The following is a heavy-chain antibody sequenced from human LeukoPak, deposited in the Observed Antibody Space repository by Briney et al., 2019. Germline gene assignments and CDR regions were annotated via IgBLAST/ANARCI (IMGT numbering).Heavy chain of an antibody. D-gene: IGHD6-19*01. Sequence: PGGSLRLSCAASGFTFSSYAMSWVRQAPGKGLEWVSAINGSGGSTYYADSVKGRFTISRDNSKNTLYLQMNSLRAEDTAVYYCAKDYDSSGWYLYYFDYWGQGTLVTVSS. V-gene: IGHV3-23*01. J-gene: IGHJ4*02. CDR2: INGSGGST. CDR3: AKDYDSSGWYLYYFDY. CDR1: GFTFSSYA.